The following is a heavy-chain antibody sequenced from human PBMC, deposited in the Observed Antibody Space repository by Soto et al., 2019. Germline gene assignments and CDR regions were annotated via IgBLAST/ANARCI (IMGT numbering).Heavy chain of an antibody. V-gene: IGHV4-31*03. D-gene: IGHD3-3*01. Sequence: QVQLQESGPGLVKPSQTLSLTCTVSGGSISSGGYYWSWIRQHPGKGLEWIGYIYYSGSTYYNPSLKSRVTISVDTSKNQFSLKLSSVTAADTAVYYCARDFWDGDSHAFDIWGQGTMVTVSS. CDR3: ARDFWDGDSHAFDI. J-gene: IGHJ3*02. CDR1: GGSISSGGYY. CDR2: IYYSGST.